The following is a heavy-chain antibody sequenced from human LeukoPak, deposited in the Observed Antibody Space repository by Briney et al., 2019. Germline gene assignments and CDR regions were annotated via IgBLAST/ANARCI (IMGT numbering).Heavy chain of an antibody. J-gene: IGHJ4*02. CDR2: ISGSGGST. Sequence: GGSLRLSCAASGFTFGSYAMSWVRQAPGKGLEWVSAISGSGGSTYYADSVKGRFTISRDNSKNTLYLQMNSLRAEDTAVYYCAKGSTYYYGSGSYSDYWGQGTLVTVSS. CDR3: AKGSTYYYGSGSYSDY. V-gene: IGHV3-23*01. D-gene: IGHD3-10*01. CDR1: GFTFGSYA.